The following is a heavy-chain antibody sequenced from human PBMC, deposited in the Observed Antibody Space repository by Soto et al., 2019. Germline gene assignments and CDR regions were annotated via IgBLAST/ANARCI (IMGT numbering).Heavy chain of an antibody. Sequence: GASVKVSCKASGGTFSSYTISWVRQAPGQGLEWMGWIIPILGIANYAQKFQGRVTITADKSTSTAYMELSSLRSEDTAVYYCAREDGDYGKFYYYYYMDVWGKGTTVTVSS. CDR3: AREDGDYGKFYYYYYMDV. J-gene: IGHJ6*03. V-gene: IGHV1-69*10. CDR1: GGTFSSYT. D-gene: IGHD4-17*01. CDR2: IIPILGIA.